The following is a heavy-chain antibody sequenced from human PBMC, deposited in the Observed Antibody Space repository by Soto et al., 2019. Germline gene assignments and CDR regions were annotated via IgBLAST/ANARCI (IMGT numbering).Heavy chain of an antibody. CDR1: GGTFSSYA. J-gene: IGHJ4*02. Sequence: QVQLVQSGAEVKKPGSSVKVSCKASGGTFSSYAISWVRQAPGQGLEWMGGIIPIFGTANYAQKFQGRVTITADESTRTAYMELSSLRSEDTAVYYCARGAMTEQLVLDTEPYYFDYWGQGTLVTVSS. CDR3: ARGAMTEQLVLDTEPYYFDY. D-gene: IGHD6-13*01. CDR2: IIPIFGTA. V-gene: IGHV1-69*01.